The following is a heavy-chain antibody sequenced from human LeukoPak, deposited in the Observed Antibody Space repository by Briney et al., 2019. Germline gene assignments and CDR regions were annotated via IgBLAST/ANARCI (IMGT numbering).Heavy chain of an antibody. CDR2: MNPNSGNT. CDR3: ARLKNGGFGFDP. D-gene: IGHD3-10*01. V-gene: IGHV1-8*02. Sequence: GASVKVSCKASGYTFTSYGISWVRQATGQGLEWMGWMNPNSGNTGYAQKFQGRVTMTRNTSISTAYMELSSLRSEDTVVYYCARLKNGGFGFDPWGQGTLVTVSS. J-gene: IGHJ5*02. CDR1: GYTFTSYG.